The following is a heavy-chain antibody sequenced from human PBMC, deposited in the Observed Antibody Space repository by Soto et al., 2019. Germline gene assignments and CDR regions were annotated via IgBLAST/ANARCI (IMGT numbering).Heavy chain of an antibody. CDR3: ARGLYSSGWSYYSYRAV. CDR2: MNPNSGNT. Sequence: GASVKVSCKASGYTFTSYDINWVRQATGQGLEWMGWMNPNSGNTGYAQKFQGRVTMTRNTSISTAYMELSSLRSEDTAVYYCARGLYSSGWSYYSYRAVWGKGTTVPVS. V-gene: IGHV1-8*01. J-gene: IGHJ6*03. CDR1: GYTFTSYD. D-gene: IGHD6-19*01.